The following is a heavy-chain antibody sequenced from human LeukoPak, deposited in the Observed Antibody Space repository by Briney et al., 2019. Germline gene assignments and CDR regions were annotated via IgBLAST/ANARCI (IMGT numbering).Heavy chain of an antibody. J-gene: IGHJ4*02. D-gene: IGHD4-17*01. CDR2: ISYSGNT. V-gene: IGHV4-59*01. Sequence: PSETLSLTCTVSGGSMSSYYWSWIRQPPGKGLEWIGYISYSGNTNYNPSLKSRVTMSVDTSNNEYSLKLRSVTPADTAVYYCARAGPVPTSDGGSIADSWGQGTLVTVSS. CDR1: GGSMSSYY. CDR3: ARAGPVPTSDGGSIADS.